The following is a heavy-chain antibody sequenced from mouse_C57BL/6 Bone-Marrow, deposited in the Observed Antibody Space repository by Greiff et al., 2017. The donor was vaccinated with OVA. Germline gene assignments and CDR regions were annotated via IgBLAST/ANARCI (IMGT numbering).Heavy chain of an antibody. V-gene: IGHV1-26*01. CDR1: GYTFTDYY. J-gene: IGHJ4*01. CDR2: INPNNGGT. CDR3: AREILRYYYAMDD. Sequence: VQLQQSGPELVKPGASVKISCKASGYTFTDYYMNWVKQSHGKSLEWIGDINPNNGGTSYNEKFKGKATLTVDKSSSTAYMELRSLTSEDSAVYYCAREILRYYYAMDDWGQGTSVTVSS. D-gene: IGHD1-1*01.